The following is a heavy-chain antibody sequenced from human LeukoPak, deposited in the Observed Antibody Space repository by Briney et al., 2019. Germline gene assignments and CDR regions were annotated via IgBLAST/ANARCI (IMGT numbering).Heavy chain of an antibody. CDR1: GYTFTGYY. V-gene: IGHV1-2*02. D-gene: IGHD2-15*01. CDR3: ATGDVVVVAAAIDY. CDR2: INPNSGGT. J-gene: IGHJ4*02. Sequence: ASVKVSCKASGYTFTGYYMHWVRQAPGQGLEWMGWINPNSGGTNYAQKFQGRVTMTRDTSISPAYMELSRLRSDDTAVYYCATGDVVVVAAAIDYWGQGTLVTVSS.